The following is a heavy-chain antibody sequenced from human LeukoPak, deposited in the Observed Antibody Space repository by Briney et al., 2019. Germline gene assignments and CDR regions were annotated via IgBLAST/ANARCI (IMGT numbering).Heavy chain of an antibody. V-gene: IGHV3-21*06. CDR2: IRSESTFT. D-gene: IGHD3-22*01. J-gene: IGHJ4*02. CDR1: GFTFTAFS. CDR3: ARVDFGDYFDTSDYHFFDF. Sequence: GGSLRPSCAASGFTFTAFSMSWVRRAPGKALEWVSSIRSESTFTSYSDSVKGRFTISRDNAKNSLHLQMNSLRAEDTAVYFCARVDFGDYFDTSDYHFFDFWGQGTLVTVSS.